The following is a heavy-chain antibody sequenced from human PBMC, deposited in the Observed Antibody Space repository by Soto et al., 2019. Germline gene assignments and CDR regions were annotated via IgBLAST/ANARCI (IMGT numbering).Heavy chain of an antibody. Sequence: EVQLLESGGGLVQPGGSLRLSCAASGFTFSSYAMSWVRQAPGKGLEWVSAISGSGGSTYYADSVKGRFTISRDNSKNTLYLQMNSLRAEGTAVYYCAKGRGVFGELGPFDYWGQGTLVTVSS. CDR2: ISGSGGST. CDR3: AKGRGVFGELGPFDY. D-gene: IGHD3-10*02. CDR1: GFTFSSYA. J-gene: IGHJ4*02. V-gene: IGHV3-23*01.